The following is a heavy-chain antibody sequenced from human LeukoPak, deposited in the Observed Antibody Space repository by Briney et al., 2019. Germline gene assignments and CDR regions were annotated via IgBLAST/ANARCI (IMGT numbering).Heavy chain of an antibody. CDR2: IYLSGGT. D-gene: IGHD2-15*01. J-gene: IGHJ4*02. V-gene: IGHV4-30-4*08. CDR1: AGSISRGDYY. CDR3: ARFDIVEEVGTDY. Sequence: SETLSRTCTVAAGSISRGDYYWRWLRQPPGRGREWIAYIYLSGGTYYNPSLKTRITISVDSSKNQFSLKVTSVAAADTARYYCARFDIVEEVGTDYWGQGILVSVSS.